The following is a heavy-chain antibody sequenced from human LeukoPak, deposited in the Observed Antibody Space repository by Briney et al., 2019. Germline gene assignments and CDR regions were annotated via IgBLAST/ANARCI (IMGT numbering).Heavy chain of an antibody. J-gene: IGHJ6*03. Sequence: SGGSLRLSCAASGFTFSSYAMSWVRQAPGKGLEWVSAISGSGGSKYYADSVKGRFTISRDNSKNTLYLQRNSLRAEDTAVYYCAKDYYDSSGYYYRYYYYYMDVWGKGTTVTVSS. CDR3: AKDYYDSSGYYYRYYYYYMDV. D-gene: IGHD3-22*01. V-gene: IGHV3-23*01. CDR1: GFTFSSYA. CDR2: ISGSGGSK.